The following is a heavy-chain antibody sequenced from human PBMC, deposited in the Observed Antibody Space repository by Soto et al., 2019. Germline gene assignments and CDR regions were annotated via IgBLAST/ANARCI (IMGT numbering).Heavy chain of an antibody. CDR3: ARGVHYDSSGYYYFY. CDR1: GGTFSTYA. J-gene: IGHJ4*02. D-gene: IGHD3-22*01. V-gene: IGHV1-69*13. CDR2: IIPLFGTA. Sequence: SVRVSCKASGGTFSTYAIDWVRQAPGQGLEWMGGIIPLFGTAKYAQNFQGRITITADESTNTAYMELRSLRSQDTAVYYCARGVHYDSSGYYYFYWGQGTLVTVSS.